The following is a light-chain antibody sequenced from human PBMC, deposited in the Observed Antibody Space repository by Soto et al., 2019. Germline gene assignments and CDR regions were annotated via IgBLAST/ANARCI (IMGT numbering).Light chain of an antibody. CDR1: QSVDNY. V-gene: IGKV3-11*01. CDR2: DVS. Sequence: EIVLTQSPATLSLSPGERATLSCRASQSVDNYLAWYQQKPGQAPRLLIYDVSNRATGTPARFSGSGSGTDFTLXISXXXXXXXXVYYCQQRSNRPRFTFGPGTKXD. J-gene: IGKJ3*01. CDR3: QQRSNRPRFT.